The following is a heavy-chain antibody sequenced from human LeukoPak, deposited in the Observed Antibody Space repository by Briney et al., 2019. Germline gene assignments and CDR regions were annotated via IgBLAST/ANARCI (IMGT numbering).Heavy chain of an antibody. J-gene: IGHJ4*02. V-gene: IGHV3-23*01. D-gene: IGHD3-10*01. CDR2: ISNNGGST. Sequence: HPGGTLRLSCAASGFTFSTYGMTWVRQAPGKGLEWVSAISNNGGSTYYADSVKGRFTISRDNSKNTLYLQMNSLRAEDTAVYYCARDDGSGSFYFDYWGQGTLVTVSS. CDR3: ARDDGSGSFYFDY. CDR1: GFTFSTYG.